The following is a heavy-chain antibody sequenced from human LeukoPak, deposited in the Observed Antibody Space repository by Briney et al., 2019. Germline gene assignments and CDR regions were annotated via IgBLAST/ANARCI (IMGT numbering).Heavy chain of an antibody. CDR3: ARDVPTYDSYYYYYMDV. Sequence: GASVKVSCKASGYTFTSYGVTWVRQAPGQGLEWMGWISAYNGNTNYGQKLQGRVTMTTDTSTSKAYMELRSLRSDDTAVYYCARDVPTYDSYYYYYMDVWGKGTTVTISS. CDR2: ISAYNGNT. D-gene: IGHD3-16*01. CDR1: GYTFTSYG. J-gene: IGHJ6*03. V-gene: IGHV1-18*01.